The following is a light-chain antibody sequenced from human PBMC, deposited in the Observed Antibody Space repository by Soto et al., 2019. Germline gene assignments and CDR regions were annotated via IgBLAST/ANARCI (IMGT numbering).Light chain of an antibody. CDR2: DAS. CDR3: QQVNVYPST. CDR1: QGISSY. V-gene: IGKV1-9*01. J-gene: IGKJ4*01. Sequence: MQLTQSPSSLXAXXXXXXTXXXXASQGISSYLGWYQQKPGKAPNLLIYDASTLHSGVPSRFSGGGSGTDFTLTISSLQPEDFATYYCQQVNVYPSTFGGGTKVDIK.